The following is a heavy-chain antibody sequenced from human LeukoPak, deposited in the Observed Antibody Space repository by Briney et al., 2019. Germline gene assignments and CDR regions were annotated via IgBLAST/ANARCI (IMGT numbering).Heavy chain of an antibody. D-gene: IGHD2-15*01. CDR1: GGSISSYY. J-gene: IGHJ6*02. V-gene: IGHV4-59*01. CDR3: ARDLLIPYGMDV. Sequence: SETLSLTCTVSGGSISSYYWSWIRRPPGKGLEWIGYIYYSGSTNYNPSLKSRVTISVDTSKNQFSLKLSSVTAADTAVYYCARDLLIPYGMDVWGQGTTVTVSS. CDR2: IYYSGST.